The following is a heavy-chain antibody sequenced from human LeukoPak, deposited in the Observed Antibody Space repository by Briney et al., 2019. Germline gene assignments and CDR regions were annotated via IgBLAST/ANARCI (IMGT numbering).Heavy chain of an antibody. V-gene: IGHV1-69*13. CDR1: GGTFSSYA. D-gene: IGHD6-19*01. CDR2: IIPIFGTA. J-gene: IGHJ4*02. Sequence: ASVKVSCKASGGTFSSYAISWVRQAPGQGLEWMGGIIPIFGTANYAQKFQGRVTITADESTSTAYMELSSLRSEDTAVYYCARATIPGYSSGWHTSDFDYWGQGTLVTVSS. CDR3: ARATIPGYSSGWHTSDFDY.